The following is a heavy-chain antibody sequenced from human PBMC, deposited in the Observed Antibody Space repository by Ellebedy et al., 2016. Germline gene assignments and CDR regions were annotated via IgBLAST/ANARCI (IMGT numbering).Heavy chain of an antibody. CDR2: FYNSGSA. J-gene: IGHJ4*02. D-gene: IGHD2-15*01. CDR1: GDSISSRY. V-gene: IGHV4-59*11. CDR3: ARGRRSHDQFAPFDF. Sequence: SETLSLTCTVSGDSISSRYWGWIRQPPGRGLEWLGYFYNSGSANYNPSLKSRATISGDPSRNQFSLRLNSVTAADTALYYCARGRRSHDQFAPFDFWGQGILVAVST.